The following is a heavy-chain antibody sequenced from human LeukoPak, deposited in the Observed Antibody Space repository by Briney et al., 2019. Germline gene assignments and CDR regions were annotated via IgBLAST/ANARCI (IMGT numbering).Heavy chain of an antibody. CDR3: ARGSWSGRWLQHPYYFDY. V-gene: IGHV4-34*01. D-gene: IGHD5-24*01. CDR1: GGSFSGYY. Sequence: PSETLSLTXAVYGGSFSGYYWSWIRQPPGKGLEWIGEINRSGSTNYNPSLKSRVTISVDTSKNQFSLKLSSVTAADTAVYYCARGSWSGRWLQHPYYFDYWGQGTLVTVSS. CDR2: INRSGST. J-gene: IGHJ4*02.